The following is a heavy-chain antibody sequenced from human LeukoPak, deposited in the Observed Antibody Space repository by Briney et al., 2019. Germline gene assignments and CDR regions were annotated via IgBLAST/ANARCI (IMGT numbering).Heavy chain of an antibody. D-gene: IGHD6-6*01. CDR3: AGSIAARPGAFDI. V-gene: IGHV5-51*01. J-gene: IGHJ3*02. CDR1: GYSFISYW. Sequence: GESLKISCKGSGYSFISYWIAWVRQMPGKGLEWMGIIYPGDSDTRYSPSFQGQVTISADKSISTAYLQWSSLKASDTAMYYCAGSIAARPGAFDIWGQGTMVTVSS. CDR2: IYPGDSDT.